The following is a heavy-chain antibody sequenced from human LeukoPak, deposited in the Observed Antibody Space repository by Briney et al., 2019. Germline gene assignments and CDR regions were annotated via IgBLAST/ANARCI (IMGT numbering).Heavy chain of an antibody. J-gene: IGHJ4*02. CDR2: IVVGSGNT. V-gene: IGHV1-58*02. CDR1: GYTFTSYA. CDR3: AAAESVTTGYYFDY. D-gene: IGHD4-17*01. Sequence: SVKVSCKASGYTFTSYAMHWVRQAPGQRLEWIGWIVVGSGNTNYAQKFQERVTITRDMSTSTAYMELSSLRSEDTAVYYCAAAESVTTGYYFDYWGQGTLVTVSS.